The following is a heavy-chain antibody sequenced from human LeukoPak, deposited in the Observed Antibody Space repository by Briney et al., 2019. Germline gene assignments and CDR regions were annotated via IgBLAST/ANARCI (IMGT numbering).Heavy chain of an antibody. CDR3: ARRSTLFYFDY. V-gene: IGHV4-4*09. J-gene: IGHJ4*02. CDR1: GGSISPYY. Sequence: SETLSLTCTVSGGSISPYYWTWIWQSPGKGLEWIGYISASGTTDYNPSLKGRVTMSVDTSKSQFSLHLNSVTAADTAVFYCARRSTLFYFDYWGQGALVTVSS. CDR2: ISASGTT.